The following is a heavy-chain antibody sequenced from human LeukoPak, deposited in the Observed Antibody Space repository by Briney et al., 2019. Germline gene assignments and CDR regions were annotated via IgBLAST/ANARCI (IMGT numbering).Heavy chain of an antibody. D-gene: IGHD6-6*01. Sequence: SGESLKISCKGSGYSFTNYWIGWVRQMPGQGLEWMGIIYPGDSDAKYSPSFQGQVTISADKSINTAYLQWSSLKASDTAMYYCARVLRIAALDYWGQGTLVTVSS. CDR1: GYSFTNYW. J-gene: IGHJ4*02. CDR2: IYPGDSDA. V-gene: IGHV5-51*01. CDR3: ARVLRIAALDY.